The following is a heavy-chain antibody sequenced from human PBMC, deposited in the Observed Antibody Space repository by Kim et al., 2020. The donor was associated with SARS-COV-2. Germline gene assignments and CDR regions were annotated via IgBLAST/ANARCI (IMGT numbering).Heavy chain of an antibody. CDR2: INYSGST. J-gene: IGHJ2*01. V-gene: IGHV4-59*08. Sequence: SETLSLTCTVSGGSISNYYWSWIRQPPGKGLEWIGYINYSGSTNYNPSLKSQVTISVDMSKNQFSLKLSSVTAADTAVYYCARLEGGSGSYYYWYFDLWGRGTLVTVSS. D-gene: IGHD3-10*01. CDR1: GGSISNYY. CDR3: ARLEGGSGSYYYWYFDL.